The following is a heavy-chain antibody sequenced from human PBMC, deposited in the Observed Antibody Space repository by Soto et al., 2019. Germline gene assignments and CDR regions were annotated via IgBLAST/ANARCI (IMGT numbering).Heavy chain of an antibody. CDR3: ARMDRELRELLNVFDI. Sequence: HPGGSLRLSCAASGFTFSRYSIHWVRQAPGKGLEWVAAMSYNEDNKYYAESLKGRFTVSRDNSKSTVFLQMNGLRDEDTAVYYCARMDRELRELLNVFDIWGQGTMVTVSS. J-gene: IGHJ3*02. V-gene: IGHV3-30*04. CDR1: GFTFSRYS. CDR2: MSYNEDNK. D-gene: IGHD1-7*01.